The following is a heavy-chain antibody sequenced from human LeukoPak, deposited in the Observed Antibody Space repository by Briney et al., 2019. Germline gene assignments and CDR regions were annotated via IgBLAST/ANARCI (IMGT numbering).Heavy chain of an antibody. J-gene: IGHJ4*02. D-gene: IGHD3-10*01. CDR3: AREAVDYGSGSLDY. Sequence: PSETLSLTCTVSGGSISSHYWSWIRQPPGKGLEWIGYIYYSGSTNYNPSLKSRATISVDTSKNQFSLKLSSVTAADTAMYYCAREAVDYGSGSLDYWGQGILVTVSS. V-gene: IGHV4-59*11. CDR1: GGSISSHY. CDR2: IYYSGST.